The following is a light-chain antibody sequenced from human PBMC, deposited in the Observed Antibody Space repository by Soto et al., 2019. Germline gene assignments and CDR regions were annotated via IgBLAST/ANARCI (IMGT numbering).Light chain of an antibody. V-gene: IGLV2-23*01. CDR2: EGS. CDR1: SSDVGSYNL. J-gene: IGLJ1*01. Sequence: QSALTQPASVSASPGQSITISCTGTSSDVGSYNLVSWYQQHPGKAPKLMIYEGSKRPSGVSNRFSGSKSGNTASLTISGLQAEDEADYYCCSYAGSSTSYVFGTGTKVTVL. CDR3: CSYAGSSTSYV.